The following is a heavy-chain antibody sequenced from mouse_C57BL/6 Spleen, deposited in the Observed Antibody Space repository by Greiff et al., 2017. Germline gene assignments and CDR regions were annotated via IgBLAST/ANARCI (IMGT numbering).Heavy chain of an antibody. Sequence: EVQLVESGGGLVKPGGSLKLSCAASGFTFSDYGMHWVRQAPEKGLEWVAYISSGSSTIYYADTVKGRFTISRDNAKNTLFLQMTSLRSEDTAMYYCARQGGRGAWFAYWGQGTLVTVSA. CDR2: ISSGSSTI. V-gene: IGHV5-17*01. CDR1: GFTFSDYG. D-gene: IGHD3-3*01. CDR3: ARQGGRGAWFAY. J-gene: IGHJ3*01.